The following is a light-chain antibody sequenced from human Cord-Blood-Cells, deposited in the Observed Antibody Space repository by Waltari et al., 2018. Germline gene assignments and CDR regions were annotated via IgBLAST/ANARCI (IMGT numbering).Light chain of an antibody. J-gene: IGLJ3*02. Sequence: QSALTQPASVSGSPGQSITIPGTGTSSDVGGYNYVSWSQQHPGKAPKLMIYEVSNRPAGVSKRFSGSKSGNTASLTISGLQAEDEADYYCSSYTSSSWVFGGGTKLTVL. CDR3: SSYTSSSWV. CDR1: SSDVGGYNY. CDR2: EVS. V-gene: IGLV2-14*01.